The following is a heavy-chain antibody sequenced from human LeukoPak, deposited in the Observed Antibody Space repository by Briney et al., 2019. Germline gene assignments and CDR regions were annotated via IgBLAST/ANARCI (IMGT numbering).Heavy chain of an antibody. V-gene: IGHV1-2*02. Sequence: ASVKVSCKASGYTFTGYYMHWVRQAPGQGLEWMGWICPNSGGTNYAQKFQGRVTVTRDTSISTAYMELSRLRSEDTAVYYCARGDSGYEQYYYYYMDVWGKGTTVTISS. J-gene: IGHJ6*03. D-gene: IGHD5-12*01. CDR1: GYTFTGYY. CDR3: ARGDSGYEQYYYYYMDV. CDR2: ICPNSGGT.